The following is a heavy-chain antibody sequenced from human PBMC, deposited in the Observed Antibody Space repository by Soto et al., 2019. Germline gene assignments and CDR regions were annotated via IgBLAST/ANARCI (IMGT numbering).Heavy chain of an antibody. CDR1: GFTFIRNT. D-gene: IGHD3-3*02. J-gene: IGHJ6*02. Sequence: GGSLRLSCVTSGFTFIRNTINCVRQAPGKGLEWVASITSSGSYVYYADSVKGRFSASRDNAKNSLSLQMDSLRPDDTAIYFCVKDEGIEAMDVWGQGTTVTVSS. CDR3: VKDEGIEAMDV. V-gene: IGHV3-21*01. CDR2: ITSSGSYV.